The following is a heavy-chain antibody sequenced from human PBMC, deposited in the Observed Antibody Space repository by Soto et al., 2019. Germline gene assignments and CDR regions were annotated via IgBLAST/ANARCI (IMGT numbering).Heavy chain of an antibody. D-gene: IGHD1-26*01. CDR3: ARDGREVGVTSDALDI. CDR2: ISSSGSTI. V-gene: IGHV3-11*01. CDR1: GFTFSDYY. Sequence: GGSLRLSCAASGFTFSDYYMSWIRQAPGKGLEWISYISSSGSTIYYADSVKGRFTISRDNAKNSLYLQMNSLRAEDTAVYFCARDGREVGVTSDALDIWGRGTLVTVSS. J-gene: IGHJ3*02.